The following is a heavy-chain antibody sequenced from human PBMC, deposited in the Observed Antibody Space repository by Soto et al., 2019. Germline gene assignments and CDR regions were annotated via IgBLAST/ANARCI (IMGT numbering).Heavy chain of an antibody. J-gene: IGHJ4*02. CDR3: ARDNLAFQGAFDL. CDR1: GFVFSDFQ. D-gene: IGHD3-16*01. Sequence: KAGGSLRLSCAASGFVFSDFQFNWVRQAPGGGLEWLSSITGTSAFTEYAESIEGRFTISRDNPNKLLFLHMDNLRPEDTAVYYCARDNLAFQGAFDLWGQGTLVTVS. V-gene: IGHV3-21*01. CDR2: ITGTSAFT.